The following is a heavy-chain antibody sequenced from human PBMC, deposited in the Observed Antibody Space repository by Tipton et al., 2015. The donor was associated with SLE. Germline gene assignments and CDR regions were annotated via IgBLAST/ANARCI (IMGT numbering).Heavy chain of an antibody. CDR3: ARRLGSSGIDY. D-gene: IGHD3-22*01. CDR2: IYHSGSP. CDR1: GGSIRSYY. V-gene: IGHV4-59*08. J-gene: IGHJ4*02. Sequence: TLSLTCTVSGGSIRSYYWSWIRQPPGKGLEWIGYIYHSGSPNYNPSLKSRVTISVDTSKNQSSLKLSSVTAADTAVYYCARRLGSSGIDYWGQGTLVTVSS.